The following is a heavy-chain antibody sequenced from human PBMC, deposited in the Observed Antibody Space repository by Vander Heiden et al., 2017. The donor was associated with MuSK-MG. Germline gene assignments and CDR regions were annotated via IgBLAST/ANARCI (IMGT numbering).Heavy chain of an antibody. Sequence: EVQLLEPGCGLVQLGGSLRLSFAVSGFTFLSSALSWVRQAPGKGLEWVSSFGGSGAGTYYADSVKGRFTISRDNSKNTLYLQMNSLRAEDTAVYYCARTGQIDYWGQGTLVTVSS. CDR2: FGGSGAGT. D-gene: IGHD1-1*01. CDR1: GFTFLSSA. J-gene: IGHJ4*02. CDR3: ARTGQIDY. V-gene: IGHV3-23*01.